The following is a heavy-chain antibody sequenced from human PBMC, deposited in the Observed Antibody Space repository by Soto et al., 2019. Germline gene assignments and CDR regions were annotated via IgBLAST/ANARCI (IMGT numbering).Heavy chain of an antibody. CDR3: YREITVTPVY. Sequence: PGGSLRLSCAASGFIFSSYWMHWFRQAPGKGLVWVSRINNDGSDTTYADSVKGRFTVSRDNTRNTLYLEMKSLRAEVTAVYYCYREITVTPVYWGQGTLVAVSS. V-gene: IGHV3-74*01. CDR1: GFIFSSYW. J-gene: IGHJ4*02. CDR2: INNDGSDT. D-gene: IGHD5-18*01.